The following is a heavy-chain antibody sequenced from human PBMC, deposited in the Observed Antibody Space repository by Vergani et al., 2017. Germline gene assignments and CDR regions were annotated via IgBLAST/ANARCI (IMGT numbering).Heavy chain of an antibody. CDR1: FDSIRNLY. V-gene: IGHV4-59*11. CDR3: ASDTHSGQRADR. J-gene: IGHJ5*02. CDR2: IHYSENT. D-gene: IGHD6-19*01. Sequence: QVQLQESGPGLVKCSETLSLTCSVSFDSIRNLYCNWIRQPPGKGLEWIGSIHYSENTNYNPTLKTRVTISVDTSKNQFSLTLTAVTAADTGVYYCASDTHSGQRADRWGQGILVTVTS.